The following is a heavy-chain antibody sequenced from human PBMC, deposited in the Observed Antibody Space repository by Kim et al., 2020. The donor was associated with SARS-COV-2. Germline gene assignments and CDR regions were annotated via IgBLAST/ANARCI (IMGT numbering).Heavy chain of an antibody. J-gene: IGHJ5*01. Sequence: ASVKVSCTASGYTFTHFYIHWVRQAPGRGPEWIVRINPKSGATDLSQKFHDRVTMTRDTSISAAYLELSSLRFDDMAVYYCVKDGGPWGSDSWGQGTLVTVSS. CDR2: INPKSGAT. CDR3: VKDGGPWGSDS. D-gene: IGHD7-27*01. V-gene: IGHV1-2*06. CDR1: GYTFTHFY.